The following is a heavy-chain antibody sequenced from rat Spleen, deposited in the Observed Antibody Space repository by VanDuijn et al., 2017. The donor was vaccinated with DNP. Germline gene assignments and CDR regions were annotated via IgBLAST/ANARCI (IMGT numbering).Heavy chain of an antibody. Sequence: EVQLVESGGGLVQPGRSLKLSCAASGFTFSNYGMAWVRQAPTKGLEWVASITNSGGSTYYRDSVKGRFTISRDNAKSTLYLQMDSLRSEDTATYYCTTGPVYFDYWGQGVMVTVSS. V-gene: IGHV5-27*01. CDR1: GFTFSNYG. CDR2: ITNSGGST. J-gene: IGHJ2*01. D-gene: IGHD4-1*01. CDR3: TTGPVYFDY.